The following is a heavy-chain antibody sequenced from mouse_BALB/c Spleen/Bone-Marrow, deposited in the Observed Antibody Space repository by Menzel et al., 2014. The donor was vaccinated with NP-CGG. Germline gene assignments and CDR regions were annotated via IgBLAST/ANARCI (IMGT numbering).Heavy chain of an antibody. CDR2: INPSNGGT. CDR3: TRREYYRYDRAMDY. CDR1: GYTFTSYY. D-gene: IGHD2-14*01. Sequence: VQLQPSGAELVKPGASVKLSCKASGYTFTSYYMYWVKQRPGQGLEWIGAINPSNGGTHFNEKFKSKATLTVDKSSSTAYMQLSSLTSEDSAVYYCTRREYYRYDRAMDYWGQGTSVTVSS. V-gene: IGHV1S81*02. J-gene: IGHJ4*01.